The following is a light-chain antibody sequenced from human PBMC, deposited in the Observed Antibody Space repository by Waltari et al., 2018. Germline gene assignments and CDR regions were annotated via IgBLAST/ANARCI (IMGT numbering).Light chain of an antibody. J-gene: IGKJ1*01. V-gene: IGKV3-20*01. CDR3: QQYGSSPWT. Sequence: DIVLTQSPGTLSLSPGHRATLSCRASQSVRSSYLAWYQQKPGQAPRLLIYGASSRATGIPDRFSGSGSGTDFTLTISRLEPEDFAVYYCQQYGSSPWTFGQGTKVEIK. CDR2: GAS. CDR1: QSVRSSY.